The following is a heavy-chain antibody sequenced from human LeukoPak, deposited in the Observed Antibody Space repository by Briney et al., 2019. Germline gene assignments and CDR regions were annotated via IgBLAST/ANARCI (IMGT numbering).Heavy chain of an antibody. J-gene: IGHJ4*02. D-gene: IGHD3-22*01. Sequence: SETPSLTCTVSGGSISSSSYYWGWIRQPPGKGLEWIGSIYYSGSTYYNPSLKSRVTISVDTSKNQFSLKLSSVTAADTAVYYCARLPYYYDSSGYYIDYWGQGTLVTVSS. CDR2: IYYSGST. CDR3: ARLPYYYDSSGYYIDY. CDR1: GGSISSSSYY. V-gene: IGHV4-39*07.